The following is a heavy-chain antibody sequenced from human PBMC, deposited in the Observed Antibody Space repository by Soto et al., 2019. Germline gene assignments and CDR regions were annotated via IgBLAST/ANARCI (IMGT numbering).Heavy chain of an antibody. CDR3: ARDHSGSYYAFDI. J-gene: IGHJ3*02. V-gene: IGHV4-59*01. D-gene: IGHD1-26*01. CDR2: IYYSGST. CDR1: GGSISSYY. Sequence: TSESLSLSCTVSGGSISSYYWSWIRQPPGKGLEWIGYIYYSGSTNYNPSLKSRVTISVDTSKNQFSLKLSSVTAADTAVYYCARDHSGSYYAFDIWGQGTMVTVSS.